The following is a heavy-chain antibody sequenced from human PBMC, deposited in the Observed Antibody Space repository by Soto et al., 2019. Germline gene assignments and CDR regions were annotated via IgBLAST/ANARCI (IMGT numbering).Heavy chain of an antibody. V-gene: IGHV3-23*01. CDR1: GFTFSSYA. D-gene: IGHD2-15*01. CDR3: AKRRGAGGHFDY. Sequence: DVQLLESGGGLVQPEGSLRLSCAASGFTFSSYAMGWVRQGPVKGLEWVAVVSIGGSTHYADSVRGRFTISRDNSKNTLSLQLNSLTAEHTAIYFCAKRRGAGGHFDYWGQGALVTVSS. J-gene: IGHJ4*02. CDR2: VSIGGST.